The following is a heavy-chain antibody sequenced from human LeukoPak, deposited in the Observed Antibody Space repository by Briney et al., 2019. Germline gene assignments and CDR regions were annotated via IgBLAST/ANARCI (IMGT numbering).Heavy chain of an antibody. V-gene: IGHV3-64*01. CDR1: GFTFSNYA. CDR3: ASPGAYY. Sequence: PGGSLRPSCAASGFTFSNYAMHWVRQAPGKGLEYVSAISSNGGSTYYANSVKGRFTISRDNSKNTLYLQMGSLRAEDMAVYYCASPGAYYWGQGTLVTVSS. J-gene: IGHJ4*02. CDR2: ISSNGGST.